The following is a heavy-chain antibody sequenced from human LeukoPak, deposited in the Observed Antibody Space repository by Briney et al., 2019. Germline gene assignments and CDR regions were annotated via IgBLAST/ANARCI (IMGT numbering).Heavy chain of an antibody. J-gene: IGHJ2*01. CDR3: AKDLGMVWYFDL. Sequence: PGGSLRLSCGASGFTFSSYAMSWVRQAPGKGLEWVSGISGSGGSTYYADSVKGRFTISRDNSKNTLYLQMNSLRVEDTAVYYCAKDLGMVWYFDLWGRGTLVTVSS. V-gene: IGHV3-23*01. CDR2: ISGSGGST. CDR1: GFTFSSYA. D-gene: IGHD2-8*01.